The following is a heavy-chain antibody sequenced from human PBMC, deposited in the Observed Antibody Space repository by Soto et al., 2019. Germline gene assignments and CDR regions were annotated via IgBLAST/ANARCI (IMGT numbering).Heavy chain of an antibody. CDR3: TTSGVVVVAGTPGAFDI. V-gene: IGHV3-15*01. Sequence: VQLVESGGGVVQPGRSLRLSCAASGFTFSNAWMSWVRQAPGKGLEWVGRIKSKTDGGTTDYAAPVKGRFTISRDDSKNTLYLQMNSLKTEDTAVYYCTTSGVVVVAGTPGAFDIWGQGTMVTVSS. J-gene: IGHJ3*02. CDR2: IKSKTDGGTT. D-gene: IGHD2-15*01. CDR1: GFTFSNAW.